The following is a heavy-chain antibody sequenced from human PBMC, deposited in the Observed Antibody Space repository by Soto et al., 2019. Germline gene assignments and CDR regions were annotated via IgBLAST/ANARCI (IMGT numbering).Heavy chain of an antibody. D-gene: IGHD1-1*01. CDR1: GFTFSSYA. J-gene: IGHJ4*02. Sequence: GGSLRLSCAASGFTFSSYAMHWVRQAPGKGLEWVAVISYDGSNKYYADSVKGRFTISRDNSKNTLYLQMNSLRAEDTAVYYCAREEAGTTLALDYWGQGTLVTVSS. V-gene: IGHV3-30-3*01. CDR3: AREEAGTTLALDY. CDR2: ISYDGSNK.